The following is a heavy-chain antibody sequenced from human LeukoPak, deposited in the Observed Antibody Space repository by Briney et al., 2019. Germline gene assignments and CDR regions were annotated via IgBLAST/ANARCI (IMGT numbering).Heavy chain of an antibody. D-gene: IGHD3-22*01. Sequence: GGSLRLSCAASGFTSSSYWMSWVRQAPGKGLEWVSAISGSGGSTYYADSVKGRFTISRDNSKNTLYLQMNSLRAEDTAVYYCAKDLRYDSSGYGHFWGQGTLVTVSS. CDR1: GFTSSSYW. J-gene: IGHJ4*02. CDR3: AKDLRYDSSGYGHF. CDR2: ISGSGGST. V-gene: IGHV3-23*01.